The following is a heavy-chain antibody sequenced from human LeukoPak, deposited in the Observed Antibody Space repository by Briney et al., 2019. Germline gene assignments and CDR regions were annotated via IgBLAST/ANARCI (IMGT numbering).Heavy chain of an antibody. V-gene: IGHV3-23*01. J-gene: IGHJ4*02. CDR3: AEAGPYGDYVFDY. D-gene: IGHD4-17*01. CDR1: GFTFDDYA. CDR2: ISGSGGST. Sequence: GGSLRLSCAASGFTFDDYAMHWVRQAPGKGLEWVSAISGSGGSTYYADSVKGRFTISRDNSKNTLYLQMNSLRAEDTAVYYCAEAGPYGDYVFDYWGQGTLVTVSS.